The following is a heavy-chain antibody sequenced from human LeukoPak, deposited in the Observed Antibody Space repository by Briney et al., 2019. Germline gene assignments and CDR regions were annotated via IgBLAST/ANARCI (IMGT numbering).Heavy chain of an antibody. CDR2: IIPIFGTA. D-gene: IGHD2-2*02. CDR3: ARSIVVVPAAILALYYYYGMDV. Sequence: GSSVKVSFKASGGTFSIYAISWVRQAPGQGLEWMGGIIPIFGTANYAQKFQGRVTITADESTSTAYMELSSLRSEDTAVYYCARSIVVVPAAILALYYYYGMDVWGKGTTVTVSS. V-gene: IGHV1-69*01. CDR1: GGTFSIYA. J-gene: IGHJ6*04.